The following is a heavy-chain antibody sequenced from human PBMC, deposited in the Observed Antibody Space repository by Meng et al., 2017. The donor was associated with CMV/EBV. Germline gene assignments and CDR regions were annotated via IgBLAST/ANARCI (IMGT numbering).Heavy chain of an antibody. Sequence: GGSLRLSCAASGFTFSSYSMNWVRQAPGKGLEWVSSISSSSSYIYYADSVKGRFTISGDNAKNSLYLQMNSLRAEDTAVYYCATNLNCSSTSCSRYFDYWGQGTLVTVSS. D-gene: IGHD2-2*01. CDR3: ATNLNCSSTSCSRYFDY. J-gene: IGHJ4*02. V-gene: IGHV3-21*01. CDR2: ISSSSSYI. CDR1: GFTFSSYS.